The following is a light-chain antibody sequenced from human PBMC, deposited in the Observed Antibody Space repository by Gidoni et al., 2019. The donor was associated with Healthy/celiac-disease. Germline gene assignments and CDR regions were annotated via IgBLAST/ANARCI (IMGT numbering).Light chain of an antibody. V-gene: IGKV3-11*01. J-gene: IGKJ4*01. Sequence: EIVLTQSPATLSLSPGERATLSCRASQSVSSYLAWYQQKPGQAPMLLIYDASNRATGIPARFSGSGSGTDFTLTISSLEPEDFAVYYCQQRSNWPRLTFGGXTKVEIK. CDR1: QSVSSY. CDR3: QQRSNWPRLT. CDR2: DAS.